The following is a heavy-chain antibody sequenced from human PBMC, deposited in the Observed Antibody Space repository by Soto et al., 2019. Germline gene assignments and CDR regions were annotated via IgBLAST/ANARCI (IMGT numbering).Heavy chain of an antibody. CDR2: TYYGEST. CDR1: GGSVDSGNHY. CDR3: ARGMGSAMTTRVFDH. Sequence: QVLVQESGPGLVKPSQTLTLSCTVSGGSVDSGNHYWNWIRQPPGKGLEWIGDTYYGESTYYNPSLTSRATISVDTSQGRFSLRLTSVTAADTAVYYCARGMGSAMTTRVFDHWGQGTLVTVSS. D-gene: IGHD4-17*01. V-gene: IGHV4-30-4*01. J-gene: IGHJ4*02.